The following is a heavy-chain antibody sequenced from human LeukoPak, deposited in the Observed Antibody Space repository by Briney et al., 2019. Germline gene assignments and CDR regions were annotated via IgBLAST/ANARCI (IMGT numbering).Heavy chain of an antibody. Sequence: PGGSLRLSCAASGFTVSSNYMSWVRQAPGKGLEWVSVIYSGGSTYYADSVKGRFTISRDNSKDTLYLQMNSLRAEDTAVYYCARDRGGGYDSSGYSHYYGMDVWGQGTTVTVSS. V-gene: IGHV3-53*01. CDR3: ARDRGGGYDSSGYSHYYGMDV. J-gene: IGHJ6*02. D-gene: IGHD3-22*01. CDR1: GFTVSSNY. CDR2: IYSGGST.